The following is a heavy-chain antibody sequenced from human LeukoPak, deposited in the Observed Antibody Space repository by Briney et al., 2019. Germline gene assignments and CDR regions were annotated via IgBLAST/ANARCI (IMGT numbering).Heavy chain of an antibody. CDR3: ARANDFWSGYYYGMDV. J-gene: IGHJ6*02. D-gene: IGHD3-3*01. CDR2: INAGNGNT. V-gene: IGHV1-3*01. Sequence: ASVTVSCKASGYTFTTYTIHWVRQAPGQRREWMGWINAGNGNTKYSQHFQGRVTITRDTSASTAYMELSSLRSEDTAVYYCARANDFWSGYYYGMDVWGQGTTVTVSS. CDR1: GYTFTTYT.